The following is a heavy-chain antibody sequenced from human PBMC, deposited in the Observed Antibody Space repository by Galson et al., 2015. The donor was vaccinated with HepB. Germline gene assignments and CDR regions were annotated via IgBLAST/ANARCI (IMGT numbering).Heavy chain of an antibody. CDR1: GFTFSSYA. CDR3: AKPRPYCCGDCYHGFDY. D-gene: IGHD2-21*02. V-gene: IGHV3-23*01. CDR2: ISGSGGST. J-gene: IGHJ4*02. Sequence: SLRLSCAASGFTFSSYAMSWVRQAPGKGLEWVSAISGSGGSTYYADSVKGRFTISRDNSKNTLYLQMNSLRAEDTAVYYCAKPRPYCCGDCYHGFDYWGQGTLVTVSS.